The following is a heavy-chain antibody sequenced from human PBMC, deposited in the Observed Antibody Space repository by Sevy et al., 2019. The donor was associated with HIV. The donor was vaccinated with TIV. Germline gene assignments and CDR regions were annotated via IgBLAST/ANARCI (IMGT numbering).Heavy chain of an antibody. J-gene: IGHJ4*02. V-gene: IGHV4-34*01. D-gene: IGHD2-15*01. Sequence: SETLSLTCAVYGGSFSGYYWSWIRQPPGKGLEWIGEINHSGSTNYNPSLKSRVTISVDTSKNQFSLKLSSVTAADTAVYYCARGQIQGHRCSGGSCYPWFDYWGQGTLVTVSS. CDR1: GGSFSGYY. CDR3: ARGQIQGHRCSGGSCYPWFDY. CDR2: INHSGST.